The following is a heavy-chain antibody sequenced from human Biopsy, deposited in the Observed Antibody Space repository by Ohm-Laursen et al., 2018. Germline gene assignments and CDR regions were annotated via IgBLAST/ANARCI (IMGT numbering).Heavy chain of an antibody. D-gene: IGHD6-19*01. CDR1: GYIIDSNYY. V-gene: IGHV4-61*05. Sequence: GTLSLTCTVSGYIIDSNYYWGWIRQPPGQGLEYIGYIYDRGSTANYNPSLESRVTMSVDMPKNQFSLKLSSVTAADTAIYYCARGMRSSGWPYFDSWGQGTLVTVSS. CDR3: ARGMRSSGWPYFDS. J-gene: IGHJ4*02. CDR2: IYDRGST.